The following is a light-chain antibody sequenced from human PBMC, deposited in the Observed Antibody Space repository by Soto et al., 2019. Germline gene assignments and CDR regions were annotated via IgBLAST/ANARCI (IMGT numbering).Light chain of an antibody. J-gene: IGLJ1*01. CDR2: DVS. CDR3: SSYTSATTYV. Sequence: QSVLTQPASGSGAPGQAITSSCTGNRSDVGAYNYDSWYQQYPGEAPKVIIYDVSHRPAGVSNRFSGSKSGNTASLTISGLQTQDEADYYCSSYTSATTYVFGTGTKVTVL. V-gene: IGLV2-14*01. CDR1: RSDVGAYNY.